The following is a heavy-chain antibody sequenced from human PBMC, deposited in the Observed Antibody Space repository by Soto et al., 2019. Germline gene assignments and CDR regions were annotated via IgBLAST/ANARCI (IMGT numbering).Heavy chain of an antibody. J-gene: IGHJ4*02. CDR3: ARVRDGYRGYFDY. CDR2: VTTSGSSK. V-gene: IGHV3-48*03. CDR1: GFTFSSYE. D-gene: IGHD5-18*01. Sequence: EVQLAESGGGLGQPGGSLRLSCAASGFTFSSYEMNWVRQAPGKGLEWIAYVTTSGSSKYYADSVKGRFSISRDNAKNSLYLQRNSLRAEDTAVYYCARVRDGYRGYFDYWGQGTLVTVSS.